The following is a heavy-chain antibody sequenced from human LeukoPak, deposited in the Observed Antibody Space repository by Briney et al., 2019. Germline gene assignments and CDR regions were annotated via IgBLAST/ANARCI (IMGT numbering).Heavy chain of an antibody. V-gene: IGHV4-34*01. Sequence: SETLSLTCAVYVESFSDHYWTWIRQPPGKGLEWIGEIHHSGSTNYRLSLKSRVTISVDRSKSQFSLKLTSVTAADTAVYYCARSPATSWSNFDYWGQGTLVTVSS. J-gene: IGHJ4*02. D-gene: IGHD2-2*01. CDR3: ARSPATSWSNFDY. CDR2: IHHSGST. CDR1: VESFSDHY.